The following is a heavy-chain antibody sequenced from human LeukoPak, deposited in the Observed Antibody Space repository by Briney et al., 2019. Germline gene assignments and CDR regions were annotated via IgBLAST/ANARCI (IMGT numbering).Heavy chain of an antibody. CDR3: ARVQVLKGYYDFWSGYYTHFAY. Sequence: PSETLSLTCAVYGGSFSGYYWSWIRQPPGKGLEWIGEINHSGSTNYNPSLKSRVTISVDTSKNQFSLKLSSVTAADTAVYYCARVQVLKGYYDFWSGYYTHFAYWGQGTLVTVSS. D-gene: IGHD3-3*01. CDR1: GGSFSGYY. V-gene: IGHV4-34*01. CDR2: INHSGST. J-gene: IGHJ4*02.